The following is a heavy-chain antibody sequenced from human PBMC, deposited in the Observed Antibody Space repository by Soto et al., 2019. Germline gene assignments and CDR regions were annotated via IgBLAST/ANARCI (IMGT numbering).Heavy chain of an antibody. D-gene: IGHD1-26*01. CDR3: ARGLVGSTTAFDY. J-gene: IGHJ4*02. V-gene: IGHV3-53*01. CDR2: IYTPGST. Sequence: GGSLRLSCXASGFTVSSSYMSWVRQAPGKGLEWVSTIYTPGSTYYADSVKGRFTISRDISKNTLHLQMNSLRADDTAVYYCARGLVGSTTAFDYWGQGTLVTVSS. CDR1: GFTVSSSY.